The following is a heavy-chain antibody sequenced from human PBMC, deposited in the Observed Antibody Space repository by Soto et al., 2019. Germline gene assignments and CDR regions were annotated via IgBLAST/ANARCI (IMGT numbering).Heavy chain of an antibody. D-gene: IGHD6-13*01. Sequence: QVQLVQSGAEVKKPGASVKVSCKASSYTFASYGISWVRQAPGQRLEWMGWISAYNGNTNYAQKLQGRVTMTTDTSTSTAYMELRRLRSDDTAVYFCARVIAAAADFDYWGQGTLVTVSS. CDR1: SYTFASYG. CDR3: ARVIAAAADFDY. CDR2: ISAYNGNT. J-gene: IGHJ4*02. V-gene: IGHV1-18*01.